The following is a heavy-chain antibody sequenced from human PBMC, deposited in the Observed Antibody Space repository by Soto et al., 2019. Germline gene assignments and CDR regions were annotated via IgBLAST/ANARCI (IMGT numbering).Heavy chain of an antibody. CDR1: GYTFTSYD. Sequence: ASVKVSCKASGYTFTSYDINWVRQATGQGLEWMGWMNPNSGNTGYAQKFQGRATMTRNTSISTAYMELSSLRSEDTAVYYCARFFVASGAYYDFWSGYYTGNWFDPWGQGTLVTVSS. CDR2: MNPNSGNT. J-gene: IGHJ5*02. D-gene: IGHD3-3*01. V-gene: IGHV1-8*01. CDR3: ARFFVASGAYYDFWSGYYTGNWFDP.